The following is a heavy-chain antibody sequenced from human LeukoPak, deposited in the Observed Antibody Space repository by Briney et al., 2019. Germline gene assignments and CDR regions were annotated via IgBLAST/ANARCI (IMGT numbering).Heavy chain of an antibody. CDR2: ISAYNGNT. CDR3: AAETTDHYYYYYGMDV. Sequence: ASVKVSCKASGYTFTGYGISWVRQAPGQGLEWMGWISAYNGNTNYAQKLQGRVTMTTDTSTSTAYMELRSLRSDDTAVYYCAAETTDHYYYYYGMDVWGQGTTVTVSS. V-gene: IGHV1-18*01. CDR1: GYTFTGYG. J-gene: IGHJ6*02. D-gene: IGHD4-11*01.